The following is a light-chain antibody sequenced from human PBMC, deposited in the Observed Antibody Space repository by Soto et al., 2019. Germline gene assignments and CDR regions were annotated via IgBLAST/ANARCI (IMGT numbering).Light chain of an antibody. V-gene: IGKV3-20*01. J-gene: IGKJ1*01. CDR3: QQYDSSSWT. Sequence: EILLTQSPGTLSLSPGEMAALSCGASHIVSSSYLAWYQQKPGQAPRLLIYGASSRATGIPERFSGSGSGTDFTLTISRLEPDDFAVYYCQQYDSSSWTFGQGTKVAI. CDR1: HIVSSSY. CDR2: GAS.